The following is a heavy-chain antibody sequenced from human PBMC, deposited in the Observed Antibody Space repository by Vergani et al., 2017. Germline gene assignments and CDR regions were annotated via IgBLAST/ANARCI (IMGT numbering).Heavy chain of an antibody. D-gene: IGHD3-22*01. CDR2: INHSGST. CDR1: GGSFSGYY. CDR3: ARFTYDLYAFDI. V-gene: IGHV4-34*01. Sequence: QVQLQQWGAGLLKPSETLSLTCAVYGGSFSGYYWSWIRQPPGKGLEWIGEINHSGSTNYNPSLKSRVTISVDTSKNQFSLKLSSVTAADTAVYYCARFTYDLYAFDIGGQGTMVTV. J-gene: IGHJ3*02.